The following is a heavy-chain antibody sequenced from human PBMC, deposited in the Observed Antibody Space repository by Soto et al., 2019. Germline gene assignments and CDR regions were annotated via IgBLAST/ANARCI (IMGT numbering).Heavy chain of an antibody. D-gene: IGHD2-21*01. CDR2: IHGNGGT. V-gene: IGHV4-39*01. CDR1: GDSISSSSYY. Sequence: SETLSLTCSVSGDSISSSSYYWGWIRQSPGEGLEWIGNIHGNGGTQYNPSLSSRVIISVDTSANQFSLRLTSVTAADTAVYYCARQVSLRDSPGYSYYYMDVWGKGTIVTVSS. J-gene: IGHJ6*03. CDR3: ARQVSLRDSPGYSYYYMDV.